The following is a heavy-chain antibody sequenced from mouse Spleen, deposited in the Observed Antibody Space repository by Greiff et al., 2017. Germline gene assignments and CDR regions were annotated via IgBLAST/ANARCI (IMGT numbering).Heavy chain of an antibody. CDR1: GYTFTSYW. Sequence: VKLMESGAELVRPGTSVKLSCKASGYTFTSYWMHWVKQRPGQGLEWIGVIDPSDSYTNYNQKFKGKATLTVDTSSSTAYMQLSSLTSEDSAVYYCARGGSNYFDYWGQGTTLTVSS. J-gene: IGHJ2*01. CDR3: ARGGSNYFDY. V-gene: IGHV1-59*01. CDR2: IDPSDSYT.